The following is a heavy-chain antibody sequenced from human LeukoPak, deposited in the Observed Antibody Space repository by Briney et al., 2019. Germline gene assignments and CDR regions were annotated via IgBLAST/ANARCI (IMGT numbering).Heavy chain of an antibody. CDR3: ARQPSNYDYVWGSYRTHLNFYY. CDR2: IYHSGST. CDR1: GYSISSGYY. J-gene: IGHJ4*02. V-gene: IGHV4-38-2*01. D-gene: IGHD3-16*02. Sequence: SETLSLTCAVSGYSISSGYYWGWIRQPPGKGLQWIGSIYHSGSTYYNPSLKSRVTISVDTSKNQFSLKLSSVTAADTAVYYCARQPSNYDYVWGSYRTHLNFYYWGQGTLVTVSS.